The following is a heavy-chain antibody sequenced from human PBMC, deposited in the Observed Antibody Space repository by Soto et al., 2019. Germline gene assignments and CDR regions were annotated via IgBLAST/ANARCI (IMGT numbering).Heavy chain of an antibody. CDR3: AKEDPSGRYSLDY. J-gene: IGHJ4*02. CDR1: GFTFSGYG. D-gene: IGHD1-26*01. V-gene: IGHV3-30*18. Sequence: GGSLRPSCEASGFTFSGYGIHLFRHSPFKWLEWVAVISYYGTNEYYEDSVKGRFTISRDNSKNTLYLQMNSLRIEDTAVYFCAKEDPSGRYSLDYWGQGSQVTVSS. CDR2: ISYYGTNE.